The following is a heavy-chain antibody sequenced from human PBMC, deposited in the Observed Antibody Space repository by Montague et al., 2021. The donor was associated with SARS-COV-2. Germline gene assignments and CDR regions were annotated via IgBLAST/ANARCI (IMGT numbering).Heavy chain of an antibody. CDR3: AKASWIQLWFRTPYFDY. J-gene: IGHJ4*02. CDR2: ISGSGGGT. CDR1: GFTFSSYA. D-gene: IGHD5-18*01. Sequence: SLRLSCAASGFTFSSYAMSWVRQAPGKGLEWVSAISGSGGGTYYADSVKGRFTTSRDNSKNTLYLQMNSLRAEDTAVYYRAKASWIQLWFRTPYFDYWGQGTLVTVSS. V-gene: IGHV3-23*01.